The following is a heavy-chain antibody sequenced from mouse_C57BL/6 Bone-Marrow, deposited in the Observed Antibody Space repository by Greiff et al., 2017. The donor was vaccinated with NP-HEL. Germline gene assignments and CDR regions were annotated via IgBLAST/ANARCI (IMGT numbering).Heavy chain of an antibody. J-gene: IGHJ4*01. CDR2: IYPGSGNT. CDR1: GYSFTSYY. V-gene: IGHV1-66*01. Sequence: QVQLQQSGPELVKPGASVKISCKASGYSFTSYYIHWVKQRPGQGLEWIGWIYPGSGNTKYNEKFKGKATLTADTSSSTAYMQLSSLTSEDSAVYYCARGRDNYAMDYWGQGTSVTVSS. D-gene: IGHD3-3*01. CDR3: ARGRDNYAMDY.